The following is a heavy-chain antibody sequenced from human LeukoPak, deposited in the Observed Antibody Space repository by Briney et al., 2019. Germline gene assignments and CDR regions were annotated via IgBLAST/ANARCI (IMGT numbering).Heavy chain of an antibody. J-gene: IGHJ4*02. CDR2: ISGSGGST. CDR3: AKHPIVGATGNFDY. CDR1: GFTFSNYA. V-gene: IGHV3-23*01. Sequence: GGSLRLSCAASGFTFSNYAMSWVRQAPGKGLEWVSDISGSGGSTYYADSVKGRFTISRDNFKDTLDLQMNSLRAEDTAVYYCAKHPIVGATGNFDYWGQGTLVTVSS. D-gene: IGHD1-26*01.